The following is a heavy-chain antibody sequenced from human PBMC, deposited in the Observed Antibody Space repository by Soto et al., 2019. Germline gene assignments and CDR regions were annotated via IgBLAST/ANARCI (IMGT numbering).Heavy chain of an antibody. CDR2: IFSSGST. Sequence: SETLSLTCTVSSGSISSGEYYWSWLRQPPGKGLEWIGYIFSSGSTHYNASLKSRLTISVDTSKNQFSLQLTSVTATDTAVYYCARGRFGEIHVYWGQGTLVTVSS. J-gene: IGHJ4*02. CDR1: SGSISSGEYY. V-gene: IGHV4-30-4*01. CDR3: ARGRFGEIHVY. D-gene: IGHD3-10*01.